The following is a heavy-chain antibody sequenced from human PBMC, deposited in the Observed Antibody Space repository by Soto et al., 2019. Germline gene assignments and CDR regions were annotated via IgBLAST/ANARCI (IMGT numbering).Heavy chain of an antibody. V-gene: IGHV1-69*02. CDR1: GGTFSSYT. J-gene: IGHJ4*02. CDR3: ARGPLPQTNKNYYFDY. Sequence: ASVKVSCKASGGTFSSYTISRVRQAPGQGLEWMGRIIPILGIANYAQKFQGRVTITADKSTSTAYMELSSLRSEDTAVYYCARGPLPQTNKNYYFDYWGQGTLVTVSS. CDR2: IIPILGIA.